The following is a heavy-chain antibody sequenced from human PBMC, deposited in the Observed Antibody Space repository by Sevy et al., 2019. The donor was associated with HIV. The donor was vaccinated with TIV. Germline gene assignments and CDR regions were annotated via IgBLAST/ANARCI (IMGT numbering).Heavy chain of an antibody. D-gene: IGHD3-9*01. CDR3: AKSPPHLLRYFDW. J-gene: IGHJ4*02. CDR1: GFTFSSYG. Sequence: GGSLRLSCAASGFTFSSYGMHWVRQAPGKGLEWVAVISYDGSNKYYADSVKGRFTISRDNSKNTLYLQMNSLRAEDTAVYYCAKSPPHLLRYFDWSGQGTLVTVSS. V-gene: IGHV3-30*18. CDR2: ISYDGSNK.